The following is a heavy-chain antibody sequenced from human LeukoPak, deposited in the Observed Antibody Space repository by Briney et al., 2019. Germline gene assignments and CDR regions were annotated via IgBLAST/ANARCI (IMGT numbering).Heavy chain of an antibody. CDR2: INHSRST. D-gene: IGHD3-3*01. CDR1: GGHFSDYY. J-gene: IGHJ5*02. V-gene: IGHV4-34*01. CDR3: ARHPRITTFGVIRKGGNWFDH. Sequence: SETLSLTCAVYGGHFSDYYWSWIRQTPGEGLEWIGEINHSRSTKYNPSLESRGTMSVETSKNQFSLKLSSVTAADTAVYYCARHPRITTFGVIRKGGNWFDHWGQGTLVTVSS.